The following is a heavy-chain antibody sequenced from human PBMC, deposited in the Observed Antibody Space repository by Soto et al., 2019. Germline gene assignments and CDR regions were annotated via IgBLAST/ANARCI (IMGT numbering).Heavy chain of an antibody. J-gene: IGHJ5*02. CDR3: ARNRLGQQAFNWFDP. V-gene: IGHV1-69*13. Sequence: SVKVSCKXSGGNFSSYAISWVRQAPGQGLEWMGGIIPIFGTANYAKKFQGRVTITADESTSTAYMELSSLRSEDTAVYYCARNRLGQQAFNWFDPWGQGTLVTVSS. CDR2: IIPIFGTA. D-gene: IGHD6-13*01. CDR1: GGNFSSYA.